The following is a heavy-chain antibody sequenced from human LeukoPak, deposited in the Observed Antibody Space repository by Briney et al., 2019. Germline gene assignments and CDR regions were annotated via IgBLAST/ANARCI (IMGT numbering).Heavy chain of an antibody. Sequence: SETLSLTCTVSGGSISSYYWSWIRQPPGKGLEWIGYIYYSGSTNYNPSLKSRVTISVDTSKNQFSLKLSSVTAADTAVYYCARGGDYDPEFGYWGQGTLVTVSS. J-gene: IGHJ4*02. CDR1: GGSISSYY. D-gene: IGHD4-17*01. CDR3: ARGGDYDPEFGY. V-gene: IGHV4-59*01. CDR2: IYYSGST.